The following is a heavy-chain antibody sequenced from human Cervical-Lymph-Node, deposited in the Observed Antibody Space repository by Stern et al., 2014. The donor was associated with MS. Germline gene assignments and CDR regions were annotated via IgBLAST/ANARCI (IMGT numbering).Heavy chain of an antibody. V-gene: IGHV4-61*01. D-gene: IGHD5-24*01. Sequence: QLQLQESGPGLVKPSETLSLTCTVSGGSVSSGTDYWSWIRQPPGKGLEWIGYIYYSGSTNYSPSLKSRVTISVDTSKNRFSLKLTSVTAADTAVYYCARDRGQSRDGYNFGLDNWGQGTLVTVSS. CDR3: ARDRGQSRDGYNFGLDN. CDR2: IYYSGST. CDR1: GGSVSSGTDY. J-gene: IGHJ4*02.